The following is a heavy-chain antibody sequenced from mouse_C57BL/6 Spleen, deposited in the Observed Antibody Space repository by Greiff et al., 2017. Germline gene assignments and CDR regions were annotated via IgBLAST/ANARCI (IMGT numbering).Heavy chain of an antibody. CDR3: ARTPITTVVATDY. J-gene: IGHJ2*01. D-gene: IGHD1-1*01. CDR2: IYPGDGGT. Sequence: VQLKQSGPELVKPGASVKISCKASGYAFSSSWLNWVKQRPGKGLEWIGRIYPGDGGTNYNGKFKGKATLTADKSSSTAYMQLSSLTSEDSAVYFCARTPITTVVATDYWGQGTTLTVSS. V-gene: IGHV1-82*01. CDR1: GYAFSSSW.